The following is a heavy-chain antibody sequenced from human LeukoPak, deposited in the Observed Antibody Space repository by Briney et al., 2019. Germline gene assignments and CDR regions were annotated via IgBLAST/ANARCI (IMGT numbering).Heavy chain of an antibody. Sequence: SETLSLTCTVSGGSISSSSYYWGWIRQPPGKGLEWIGSIYCSGSTYYNPSLKSRVTISVDTSKNQFSLKLSSVTAADTAVYYCARQRDYYGSGSYYNEKKYYFDYWGQGTLVTVSS. CDR3: ARQRDYYGSGSYYNEKKYYFDY. D-gene: IGHD3-10*01. V-gene: IGHV4-39*01. CDR1: GGSISSSSYY. J-gene: IGHJ4*02. CDR2: IYCSGST.